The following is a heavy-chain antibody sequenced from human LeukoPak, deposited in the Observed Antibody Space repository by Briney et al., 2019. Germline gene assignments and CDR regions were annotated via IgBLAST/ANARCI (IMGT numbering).Heavy chain of an antibody. V-gene: IGHV1-8*01. CDR3: ARGRGWGYSGYDGMDV. CDR2: MNPNSGNT. CDR1: GYTFTSYD. Sequence: ASVKVSCKASGYTFTSYDINWVRQATGQGLEWMGWMNPNSGNTGYAQKFQGRVTMTRNTSISTAYMELSSLRSEDTAVYYCARGRGWGYSGYDGMDVWGKGTTVTVYS. J-gene: IGHJ6*04. D-gene: IGHD5-12*01.